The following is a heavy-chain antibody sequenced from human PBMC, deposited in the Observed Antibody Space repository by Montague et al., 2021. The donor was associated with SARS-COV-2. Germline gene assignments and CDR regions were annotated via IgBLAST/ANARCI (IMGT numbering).Heavy chain of an antibody. J-gene: IGHJ4*02. Sequence: SETLSLTCAVYGGSFSGYYWSWIRQPPGKGLEWIGEISHSGSTNYNPSLKSRVTISIDTSKNQFSLKLSSVTAADTAVYYRATLPSSITIFGVVQGYYFDDWGQGTLVTVSS. CDR3: ATLPSSITIFGVVQGYYFDD. D-gene: IGHD3-3*01. CDR2: ISHSGST. V-gene: IGHV4-34*01. CDR1: GGSFSGYY.